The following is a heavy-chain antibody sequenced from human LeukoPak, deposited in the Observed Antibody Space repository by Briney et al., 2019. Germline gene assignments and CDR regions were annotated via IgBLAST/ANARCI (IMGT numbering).Heavy chain of an antibody. D-gene: IGHD3-3*01. V-gene: IGHV3-30*18. CDR3: AKSSGGYYYYYGMDV. CDR2: ISYDGSNK. Sequence: PGRSLRLSCAASGFTFSSYGMHWVRQAPGKGLEWVAVISYDGSNKYYADSVKGQVTISRDNSKNTLYLQMNSLRAEDTAVYYCAKSSGGYYYYYGMDVWGQGTTVTVSS. J-gene: IGHJ6*02. CDR1: GFTFSSYG.